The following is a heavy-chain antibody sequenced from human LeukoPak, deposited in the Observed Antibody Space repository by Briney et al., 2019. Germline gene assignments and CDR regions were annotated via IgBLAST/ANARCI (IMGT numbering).Heavy chain of an antibody. Sequence: GEYPEISCKGSGYIFTSYWITWVRQMPGKGLEWMGMIDPTDSYTNYSPSFQGHVTISTDKSISTAYLQWSSLKASDTAIYYCARRGRSSSNFDFWGQGTLDPVSS. D-gene: IGHD6-6*01. CDR1: GYIFTSYW. J-gene: IGHJ4*02. V-gene: IGHV5-10-1*01. CDR2: IDPTDSYT. CDR3: ARRGRSSSNFDF.